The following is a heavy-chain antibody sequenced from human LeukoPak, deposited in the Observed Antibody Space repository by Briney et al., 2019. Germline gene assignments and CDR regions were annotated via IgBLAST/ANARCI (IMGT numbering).Heavy chain of an antibody. CDR3: AGGAGVYYYGMDV. V-gene: IGHV3-23*01. CDR1: GFTFSNYG. CDR2: ISGGGSAT. J-gene: IGHJ6*02. Sequence: WGSLRLSCAASGFTFSNYGLSWGRQAPGKGLGWVSAISGGGSATYYADSVKGRFTISRDNSKNTLFLQMNTLRADDTAVYYCAGGAGVYYYGMDVWGQGTSVTVSS.